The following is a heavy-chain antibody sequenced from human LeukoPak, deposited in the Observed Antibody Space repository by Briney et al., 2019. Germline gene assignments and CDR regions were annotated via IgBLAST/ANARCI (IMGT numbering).Heavy chain of an antibody. V-gene: IGHV3-74*01. D-gene: IGHD3-10*01. CDR1: GFTFSSYW. J-gene: IGHJ4*02. Sequence: GGSLRLSCAASGFTFSSYWMHWVRQVPGKGLVWVSRISNDGSSTTYADSVKGRFTISRDNAKNTLYLQMNSLRAEDTAVYYCSGSYNYWGQGTLVTVSS. CDR2: ISNDGSST. CDR3: SGSYNY.